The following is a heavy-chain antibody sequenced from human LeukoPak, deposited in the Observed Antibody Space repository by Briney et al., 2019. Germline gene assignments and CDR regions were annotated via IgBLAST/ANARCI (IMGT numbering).Heavy chain of an antibody. CDR3: ARDGVGATAFYFDY. D-gene: IGHD1-26*01. Sequence: GSSLIPSWAAAAFTASSNYMSLGRLPPRDVLGWGLVIYSGGSTYYTASVKGRFTISSDKSNNTLYLQMNSLKAEDTAVYYCARDGVGATAFYFDYWGQGTLVTVSS. J-gene: IGHJ4*02. CDR1: AFTASSNY. CDR2: IYSGGST. V-gene: IGHV3-53*01.